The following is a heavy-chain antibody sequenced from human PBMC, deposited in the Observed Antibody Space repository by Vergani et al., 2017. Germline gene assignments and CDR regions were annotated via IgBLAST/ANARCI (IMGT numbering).Heavy chain of an antibody. D-gene: IGHD3-22*01. Sequence: QLQLQESGPGLVKPSETLSLTCTVSGGSISSSSYYWGWIRQPPGKGLEWIGSIYYSGSTYYNPSLKSRVTISVDTSKNQFSLKLSSVTAADTAVYYCARDLSYDSSGYYYGVDYWGQGTLVTVSS. V-gene: IGHV4-39*02. J-gene: IGHJ4*02. CDR2: IYYSGST. CDR1: GGSISSSSYY. CDR3: ARDLSYDSSGYYYGVDY.